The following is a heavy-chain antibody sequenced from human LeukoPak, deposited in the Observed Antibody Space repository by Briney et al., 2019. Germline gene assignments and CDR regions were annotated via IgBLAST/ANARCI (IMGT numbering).Heavy chain of an antibody. CDR2: IYYSGST. Sequence: SETLSLTCTVSGASVSSGGYYWSWIRQPPGKGLEWIGYIYYSGSTNYNPSLKSRVTISVDTSKNQFSLKLSSVTAADTAVYYCARHRGDIVVVTAHYYFDYWGQGTLVTVSS. V-gene: IGHV4-61*08. J-gene: IGHJ4*02. CDR1: GASVSSGGYY. D-gene: IGHD2-21*02. CDR3: ARHRGDIVVVTAHYYFDY.